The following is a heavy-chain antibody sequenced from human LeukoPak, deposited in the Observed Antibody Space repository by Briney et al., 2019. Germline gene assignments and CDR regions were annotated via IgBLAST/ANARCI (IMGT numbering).Heavy chain of an antibody. CDR2: ISYDGSNK. CDR1: GFTFSSYG. V-gene: IGHV3-30*18. CDR3: AKELRRWLQSDAFDT. J-gene: IGHJ3*02. Sequence: PGGSLRLSCAASGFTFSSYGMHWVRQAPGKGLEWVAVISYDGSNKYYADSVKGRFTISRDNSKNTLYLQMNSLRAEDTAVYYCAKELRRWLQSDAFDTWGQGTMVTVSS. D-gene: IGHD5-24*01.